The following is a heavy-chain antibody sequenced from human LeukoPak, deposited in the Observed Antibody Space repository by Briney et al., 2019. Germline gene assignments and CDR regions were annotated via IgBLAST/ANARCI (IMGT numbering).Heavy chain of an antibody. CDR3: ARDLLGYYDSSGYYGAFDI. D-gene: IGHD3-22*01. V-gene: IGHV4-31*03. CDR1: GGSISSGGYY. Sequence: PSQTLSLTSTVSGGSISSGGYYWSWIRQHPGKGLEWIGYIYYSGSTYYNPSLKSRVTISVDTSKNQFSLKPSSVTAADTAVYYCARDLLGYYDSSGYYGAFDIWGQGTMVTVSS. J-gene: IGHJ3*02. CDR2: IYYSGST.